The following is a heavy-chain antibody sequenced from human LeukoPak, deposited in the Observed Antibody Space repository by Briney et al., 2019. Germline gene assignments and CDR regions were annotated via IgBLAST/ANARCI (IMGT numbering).Heavy chain of an antibody. J-gene: IGHJ6*03. CDR3: ARVKMGATVSDYYYYYMDV. Sequence: GGSLRLSCAASGFTFSDYTIHWVRQAPGKRLQSVSAITSNGAYTHYADSVKGRFTVSRDNSRNAVFLQMGGLRIEDMAVYYCARVKMGATVSDYYYYYMDVWGKGTTVTVSS. CDR1: GFTFSDYT. D-gene: IGHD1-26*01. V-gene: IGHV3-64*02. CDR2: ITSNGAYT.